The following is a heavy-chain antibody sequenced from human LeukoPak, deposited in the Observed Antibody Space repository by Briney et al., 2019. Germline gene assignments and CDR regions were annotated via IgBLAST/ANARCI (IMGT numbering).Heavy chain of an antibody. CDR3: ARDGYDFWSGYSNDAFDI. D-gene: IGHD3-3*01. CDR2: ISSSSSYI. CDR1: GFTFSSYS. J-gene: IGHJ3*02. Sequence: GESLRLSCAASGFTFSSYSMNWVRQAPGKGLEWVSSISSSSSYIYYADSVKGRFTISRDNAKNSLYLQMNSLRAEDTAVYYCARDGYDFWSGYSNDAFDIWGQGTMVTVSS. V-gene: IGHV3-21*01.